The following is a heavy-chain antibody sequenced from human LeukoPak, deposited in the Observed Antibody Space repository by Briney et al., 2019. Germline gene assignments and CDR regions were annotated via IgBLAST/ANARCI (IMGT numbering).Heavy chain of an antibody. CDR1: GGSISSSRYY. J-gene: IGHJ4*02. CDR3: ARHAETLLWFGELYYFDY. CDR2: IYYSGST. Sequence: PSETLSLTCTVSGGSISSSRYYWGWIRQPPGKGLEWIGSIYYSGSTYYNPSLKSRVTISVDTSKNQFSLKLSSVTAADTAVYYCARHAETLLWFGELYYFDYWGQGTLVTVSS. V-gene: IGHV4-39*01. D-gene: IGHD3-10*01.